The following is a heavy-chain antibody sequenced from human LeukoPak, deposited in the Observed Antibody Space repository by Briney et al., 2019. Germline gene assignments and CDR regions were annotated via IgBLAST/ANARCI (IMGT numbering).Heavy chain of an antibody. Sequence: SGPTLVKPSHPLTLTCTFSGFSLSTLGVGVGWIRQPPVRALEWLALISWDDDKRYTPSLKTRLTITHDTSKSQLRLTITNIDHVDTATYYCAQRRLTGYSSGWVFDYWGEGNLVTLSS. CDR1: GFSLSTLGVG. V-gene: IGHV2-5*02. CDR3: AQRRLTGYSSGWVFDY. D-gene: IGHD6-19*01. J-gene: IGHJ4*02. CDR2: ISWDDDK.